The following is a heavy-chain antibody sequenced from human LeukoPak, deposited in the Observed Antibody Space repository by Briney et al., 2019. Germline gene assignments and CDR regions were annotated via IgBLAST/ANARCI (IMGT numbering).Heavy chain of an antibody. V-gene: IGHV3-21*01. D-gene: IGHD2-2*01. CDR3: ARAVVVPAARGYYYYGMDV. CDR2: ISSSSSYI. Sequence: GGSLRLSCAASGLTFSSYSMNWVRQAPGKGLEWVSSISSSSSYIYYADSVKGRFTISRDNAKNSLYLQMNSLRAEDTAVYYCARAVVVPAARGYYYYGMDVWGQGTTVTVSS. CDR1: GLTFSSYS. J-gene: IGHJ6*02.